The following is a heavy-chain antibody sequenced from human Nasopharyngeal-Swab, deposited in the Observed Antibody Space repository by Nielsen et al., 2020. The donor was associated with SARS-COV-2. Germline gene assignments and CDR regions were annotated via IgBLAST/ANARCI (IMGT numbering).Heavy chain of an antibody. CDR3: ARGVTGTVVVPAATDGGGGDDAFDI. Sequence: WVRQAPGQGLEWMGWMNPNSGNTGYAQKFQGRVTMTRNTSISTAYMELSSLRSEDKAVYYCARGVTGTVVVPAATDGGGGDDAFDIWGQGTMVTVSS. CDR2: MNPNSGNT. V-gene: IGHV1-8*01. J-gene: IGHJ3*02. D-gene: IGHD2-2*01.